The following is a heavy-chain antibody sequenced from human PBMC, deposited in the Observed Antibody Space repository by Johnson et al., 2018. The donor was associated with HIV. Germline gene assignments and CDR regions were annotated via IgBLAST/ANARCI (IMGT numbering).Heavy chain of an antibody. CDR1: GFTFRSYS. D-gene: IGHD1-1*01. J-gene: IGHJ3*02. Sequence: VQLVESGGGVVQSGRSLRLSCAASGFTFRSYSMHWVRRAPGKGLEWVGRIKSRTDGGTTDYTASVKGRFTISRDDSKNTLYLQMNSLKTEDTAVYFCTTRTWSDAFDIWGRGTMVTVSS. CDR3: TTRTWSDAFDI. V-gene: IGHV3-15*01. CDR2: IKSRTDGGTT.